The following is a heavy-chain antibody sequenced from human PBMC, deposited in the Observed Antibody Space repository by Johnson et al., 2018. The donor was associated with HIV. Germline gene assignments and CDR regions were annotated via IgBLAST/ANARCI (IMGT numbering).Heavy chain of an antibody. J-gene: IGHJ3*02. CDR1: GFTLSNYW. Sequence: QMQLVESGGGLVQPGGSLRLSCAASGFTLSNYWLTWVRQAPGKGLEWVAVISYDGSNKYYADSVKGRFTISRDNSKNTLYLQMNSLRAEDTAVYYCARDGAQQLARDAFDIWGQGTMVTVSS. D-gene: IGHD6-13*01. CDR2: ISYDGSNK. V-gene: IGHV3-30-3*01. CDR3: ARDGAQQLARDAFDI.